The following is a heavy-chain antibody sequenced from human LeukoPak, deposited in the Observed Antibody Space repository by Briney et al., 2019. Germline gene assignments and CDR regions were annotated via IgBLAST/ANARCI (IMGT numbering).Heavy chain of an antibody. V-gene: IGHV3-48*01. CDR3: ARGYSYGHTYYYYYMDV. J-gene: IGHJ6*03. CDR1: GFTFSSYS. D-gene: IGHD5-18*01. CDR2: ISSSSSTI. Sequence: GGSLRLSCAASGFTFSSYSMNWVRQAPGKGLEWVSYISSSSSTIYYADSVKGRPTISRDNAKNSLYLQMNSLRAEDTAVYYCARGYSYGHTYYYYYMDVWGKGTTVTVSS.